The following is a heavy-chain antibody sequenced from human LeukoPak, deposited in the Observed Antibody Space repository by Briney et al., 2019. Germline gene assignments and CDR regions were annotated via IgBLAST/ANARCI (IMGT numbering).Heavy chain of an antibody. CDR1: GVSSSSSNW. V-gene: IGHV4-4*02. CDR2: IDHSGRT. J-gene: IGHJ6*01. CDR3: ASKEYYYYGMDV. Sequence: PSGTLSLTCAVSGVSSSSSNWWNWVRQPPGKGLEWIGEIDHSGRTNYNPSLKSRVTISVDKSKNQISLKLSSVTAADTAVYYCASKEYYYYGMDVWGQGTTVTVSS.